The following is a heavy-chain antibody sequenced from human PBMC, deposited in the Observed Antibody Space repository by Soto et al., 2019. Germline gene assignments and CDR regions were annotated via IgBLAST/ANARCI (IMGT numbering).Heavy chain of an antibody. CDR1: GYTFKRYG. CDR2: ISAYNGNT. Sequence: ASVKFSCKSSGYTFKRYGISWVLQAPGQWLEWMGWISAYNGNTNYAQKLQGRVTMTTDTSTSTAYMELRSLRSDDTAVYYCARDGYYDSSGYYLNFDYWGQGTLVTVSS. J-gene: IGHJ4*02. CDR3: ARDGYYDSSGYYLNFDY. D-gene: IGHD3-22*01. V-gene: IGHV1-18*01.